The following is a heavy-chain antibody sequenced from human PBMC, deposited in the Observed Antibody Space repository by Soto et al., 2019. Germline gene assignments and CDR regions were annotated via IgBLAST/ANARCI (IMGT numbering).Heavy chain of an antibody. CDR3: AKDKVCSGGSCYSNWFDP. V-gene: IGHV3-43*01. D-gene: IGHD2-15*01. Sequence: EVQLVESGGVVVQPGGSLRLSCAASGFTFDDYTMHWVRQAPGKGLEWVSLISWDGGSTYYADSVKGRFTISRDNSKNSLYLQMNSLRTEDTALYYCAKDKVCSGGSCYSNWFDPWGQGTLVTVSS. CDR1: GFTFDDYT. CDR2: ISWDGGST. J-gene: IGHJ5*02.